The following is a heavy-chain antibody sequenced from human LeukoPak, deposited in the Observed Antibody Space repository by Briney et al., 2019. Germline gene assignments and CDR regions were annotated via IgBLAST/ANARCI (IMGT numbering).Heavy chain of an antibody. D-gene: IGHD6-13*01. CDR3: TRDRGGSSSWYSYYMDV. CDR2: INPNSGGT. Sequence: ASVKVSCKASGYTFTGYYMHWVRQAPGQGLEWMGWINPNSGGTNYAQKFQGRVTMTRDTSISTAYMELSRLRSDDTAVYYCTRDRGGSSSWYSYYMDVWGKGTTVTISS. J-gene: IGHJ6*03. CDR1: GYTFTGYY. V-gene: IGHV1-2*02.